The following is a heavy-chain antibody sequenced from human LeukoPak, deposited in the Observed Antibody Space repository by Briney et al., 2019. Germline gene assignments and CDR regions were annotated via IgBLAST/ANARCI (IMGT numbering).Heavy chain of an antibody. V-gene: IGHV3-21*01. J-gene: IGHJ4*02. CDR3: ARGLRSSGWYAEDY. Sequence: GGSLRLSCAASGFTFSSYSMNWVRQAPGKGLEWVSSISSSSSYIYYADSVKGRFTISRDNAKDSLYLQMNSLRAEDTAMYYCARGLRSSGWYAEDYWGQGTLVTVSS. CDR1: GFTFSSYS. CDR2: ISSSSSYI. D-gene: IGHD6-19*01.